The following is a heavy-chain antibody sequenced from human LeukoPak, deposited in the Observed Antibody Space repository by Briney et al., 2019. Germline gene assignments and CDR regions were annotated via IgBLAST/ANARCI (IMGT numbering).Heavy chain of an antibody. CDR1: GFTFDDYA. D-gene: IGHD1-26*01. V-gene: IGHV3-66*01. CDR3: ARDASGSYEDF. CDR2: IYSGGST. Sequence: HPGGSLRLSCAASGFTFDDYAMHWVRQAPGKGLEWVSVIYSGGSTYYADSVKGRFTISRDNSKNTLYLQMNSLRAEDTAVYYCARDASGSYEDFWGQGTLVTVSS. J-gene: IGHJ4*02.